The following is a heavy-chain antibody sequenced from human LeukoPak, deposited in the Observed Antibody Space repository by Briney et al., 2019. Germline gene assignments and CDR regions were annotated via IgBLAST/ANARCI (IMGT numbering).Heavy chain of an antibody. V-gene: IGHV3-23*01. CDR1: GFTLSSHA. J-gene: IGHJ6*02. CDR3: ARDRGDYGEPYYYYGMDV. CDR2: INGSGGST. Sequence: GSLRLPCSASGFTLSSHAMSLVRQAPGKGLEWVSAINGSGGSTYYADSVKGRFTISRDNSKNTLYLQMNSLRAEDTAVYYCARDRGDYGEPYYYYGMDVWGQGTTVTVSS. D-gene: IGHD3-10*01.